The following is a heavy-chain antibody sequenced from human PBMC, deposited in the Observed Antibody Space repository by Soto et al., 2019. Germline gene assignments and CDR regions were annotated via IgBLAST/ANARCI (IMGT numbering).Heavy chain of an antibody. J-gene: IGHJ3*02. CDR3: ARVVPGDAFDI. CDR1: GFTFSIYW. V-gene: IGHV3-74*01. CDR2: MNSDGSST. Sequence: LRLSCAASGFTFSIYWMHWVRQAPGKGLVWVSRMNSDGSSTNYADSVKGRFTISRDNAKNTLFLQMNSLGAEDTAVYYCARVVPGDAFDIWGQGTMVTVS. D-gene: IGHD1-26*01.